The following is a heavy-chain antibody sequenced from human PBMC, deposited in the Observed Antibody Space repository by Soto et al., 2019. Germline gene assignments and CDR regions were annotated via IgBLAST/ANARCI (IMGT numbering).Heavy chain of an antibody. CDR2: IYYSGST. CDR3: AGDGVRLGELSLV. J-gene: IGHJ4*02. V-gene: IGHV4-30-4*01. CDR1: GGSISSGDYY. D-gene: IGHD3-16*02. Sequence: QVQLQESGPGLVKPSQTLSLTCTVSGGSISSGDYYWSWIRQPPGKGLEWIGYIYYSGSTYYNPSLTSRGTISVDTSKNQVSLKLSSVTAADTAVYYCAGDGVRLGELSLVWGQGTLVNVSS.